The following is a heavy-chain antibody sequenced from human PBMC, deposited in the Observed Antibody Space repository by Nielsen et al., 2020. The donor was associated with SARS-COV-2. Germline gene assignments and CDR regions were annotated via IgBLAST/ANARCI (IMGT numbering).Heavy chain of an antibody. J-gene: IGHJ4*02. CDR1: GFTLANYV. D-gene: IGHD1-26*01. CDR2: ISDSGRTT. Sequence: GESLKISCAASGFTLANYVMSWVRQAPGKGLEWLAGISDSGRTTYYADSVKGRFTISRDNAKNSLYLQMNSLRAEDTAVYYCARGPYSGSYGVFDYWGQGTLVTVSS. CDR3: ARGPYSGSYGVFDY. V-gene: IGHV3-23*01.